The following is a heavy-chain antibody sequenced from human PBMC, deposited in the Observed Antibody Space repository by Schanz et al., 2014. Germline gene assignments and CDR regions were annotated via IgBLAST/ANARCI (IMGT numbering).Heavy chain of an antibody. CDR2: IYIGGNT. CDR3: ARGGPACYFDD. V-gene: IGHV3-66*01. J-gene: IGHJ4*02. CDR1: GFSVGNKY. Sequence: EVQLVESGGGLVQPGGSLRLSCAASGFSVGNKYMNWVRQAPGKGLEWVSFIYIGGNTYYADSVKGRFTIYRDNSKNTEYIQMSSLRAEDKAVDYCARGGPACYFDDWGQGTLVTVSS.